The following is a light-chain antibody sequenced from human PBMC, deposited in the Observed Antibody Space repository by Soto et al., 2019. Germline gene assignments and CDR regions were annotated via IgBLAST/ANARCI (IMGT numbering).Light chain of an antibody. Sequence: EIVMMQSPATLSVSPWEIVTLSCRASQLFSSNLAWYQHKPGQAPRLLIYGVSTRDTGVPDRFSGSASGTEFTLTISSLQSEDFAVYYCQQYNNWPRTFGQGTRLEI. CDR3: QQYNNWPRT. V-gene: IGKV3-15*01. J-gene: IGKJ5*01. CDR2: GVS. CDR1: QLFSSN.